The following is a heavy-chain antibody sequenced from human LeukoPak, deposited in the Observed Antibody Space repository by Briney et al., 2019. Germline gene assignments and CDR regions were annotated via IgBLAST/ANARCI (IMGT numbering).Heavy chain of an antibody. D-gene: IGHD3-16*02. J-gene: IGHJ5*02. CDR1: GHTFTSYD. V-gene: IGHV1-8*01. CDR2: MNPNSGDT. Sequence: ASVKVSCKASGHTFTSYDINWVRQATGQGLEWMGWMNPNSGDTGSAQRFQGRVTMTRDTSISTAYMELSSLTSEDTAVYYCARGPLVRLPSSFDPWGQGTLVTVSS. CDR3: ARGPLVRLPSSFDP.